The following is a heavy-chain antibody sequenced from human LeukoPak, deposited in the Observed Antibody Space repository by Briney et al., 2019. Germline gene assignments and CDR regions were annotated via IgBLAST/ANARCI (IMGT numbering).Heavy chain of an antibody. CDR3: AKIRHRWELLSDDAFDI. Sequence: GGSLRLSCAASGFTFSRYTMYRVPQAPGKGREGVAFIRYDGSNKYNADTVKGRFTISRANSKNTLYLQVNSLRAEDTAVYYCAKIRHRWELLSDDAFDIWGQGTMVTVSS. V-gene: IGHV3-30*02. CDR2: IRYDGSNK. J-gene: IGHJ3*02. CDR1: GFTFSRYT. D-gene: IGHD1-26*01.